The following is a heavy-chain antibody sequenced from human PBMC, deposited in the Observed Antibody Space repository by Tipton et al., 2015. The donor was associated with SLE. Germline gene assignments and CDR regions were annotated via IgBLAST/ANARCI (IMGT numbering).Heavy chain of an antibody. CDR2: IYSSGST. Sequence: TLSLTCTVSGGSISSSSYYWGWIRQPPGKGLEWLGSIYSSGSTYNNPALKSRVTISVDTSKNQFSLNLSSVTTADTDVFYCASQYDFWIGYFDYWGQGTLVTVSS. CDR3: ASQYDFWIGYFDY. D-gene: IGHD3-3*01. V-gene: IGHV4-39*01. J-gene: IGHJ4*02. CDR1: GGSISSSSYY.